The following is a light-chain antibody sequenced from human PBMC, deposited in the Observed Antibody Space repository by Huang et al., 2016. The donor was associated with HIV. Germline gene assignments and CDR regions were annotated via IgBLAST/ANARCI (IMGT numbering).Light chain of an antibody. CDR1: QNINNF. J-gene: IGKJ2*01. Sequence: IEMTQYPSSLSASVGDRVIITCRASQNINNFLNWYQQIVGEAPQLIMSVVSNLRNGFPVTFSCGKSWTNFTLTINNLQPEDFATYYCQQRFTTVPYTFAQGTKLEIK. V-gene: IGKV1-39*01. CDR3: QQRFTTVPYT. CDR2: VVS.